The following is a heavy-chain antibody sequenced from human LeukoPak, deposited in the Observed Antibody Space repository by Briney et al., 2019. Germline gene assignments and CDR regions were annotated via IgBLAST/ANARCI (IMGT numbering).Heavy chain of an antibody. Sequence: PGGCLRLSCASSRLTLSSYEMNWVGQAAGKGREWVSYISSSGSTISYADSVKGRFTISRDNAKNSLYLQMNNLRAEDTAVYYCARTAGGQGNFDYWGQGTLVTVSS. J-gene: IGHJ4*02. CDR2: ISSSGSTI. V-gene: IGHV3-48*03. D-gene: IGHD3-10*01. CDR1: RLTLSSYE. CDR3: ARTAGGQGNFDY.